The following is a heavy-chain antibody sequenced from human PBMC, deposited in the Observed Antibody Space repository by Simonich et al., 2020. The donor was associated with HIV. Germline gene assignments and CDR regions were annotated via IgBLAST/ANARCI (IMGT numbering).Heavy chain of an antibody. CDR1: GGSYSGYY. CDR3: ARLTAGGLGEYFQH. CDR2: INHSTST. D-gene: IGHD6-13*01. Sequence: QVQLQQWGAGLLKPSETLSLTCAVYGGSYSGYYWSWSRQPPGKGLEWIGEINHSTSTNYNPSLKSRVTISVDTSKNQFSLKMSSVTAADTAVYYCARLTAGGLGEYFQHWGQGTLVTVSS. J-gene: IGHJ1*01. V-gene: IGHV4-34*01.